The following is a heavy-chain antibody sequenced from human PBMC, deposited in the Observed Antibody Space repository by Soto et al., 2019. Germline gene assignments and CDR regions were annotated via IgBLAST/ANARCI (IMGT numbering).Heavy chain of an antibody. J-gene: IGHJ5*02. V-gene: IGHV1-8*01. CDR3: ARGPAEDDYGGTEGYWFDP. CDR2: MNPNSGNT. D-gene: IGHD4-17*01. CDR1: GYTFTSYD. Sequence: QVQLVQSGAEVKKPGASVKVSCKASGYTFTSYDINWVRQATGQGLEWMGWMNPNSGNTGYAQKFQGRVTMTRNTSISTAYMELSSLRSEDTAVYYCARGPAEDDYGGTEGYWFDPWGQGTLVTVSS.